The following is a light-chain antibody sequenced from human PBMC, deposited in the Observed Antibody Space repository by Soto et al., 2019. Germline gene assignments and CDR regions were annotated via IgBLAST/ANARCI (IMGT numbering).Light chain of an antibody. CDR1: QSISSW. V-gene: IGKV1-5*01. J-gene: IGKJ5*01. Sequence: DIQMTQSPSTLSASVGDRVTITCRASQSISSWLAWYQQKPGKAPKILIYDASSLESGVPSRFSGSGSGTEFTLNISSLQPDDFATYYCQQYNSYWITFGQGKRMEIK. CDR2: DAS. CDR3: QQYNSYWIT.